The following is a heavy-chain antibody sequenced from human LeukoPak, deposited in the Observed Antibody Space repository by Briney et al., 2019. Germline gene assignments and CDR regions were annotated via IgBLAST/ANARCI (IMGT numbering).Heavy chain of an antibody. D-gene: IGHD1-26*01. CDR3: ARERWELLEGFDY. CDR1: GGTFSSYA. J-gene: IGHJ4*02. Sequence: GASVKVSCKASGGTFSSYAISWVRQAPGQGLEWMGGIIPIFGTANYAQKFQGRVTITTDESTSTAYMELSSLRSEDTAVYYCARERWELLEGFDYWGQGTLVTVSS. V-gene: IGHV1-69*05. CDR2: IIPIFGTA.